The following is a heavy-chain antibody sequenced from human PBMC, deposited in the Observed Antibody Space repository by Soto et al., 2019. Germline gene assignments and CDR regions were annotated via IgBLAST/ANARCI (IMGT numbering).Heavy chain of an antibody. CDR1: GFTYGNYA. CDR2: NSGSGGGT. CDR3: ASIPHRYHALTCPGY. J-gene: IGHJ4*02. Sequence: GGSRRLSCSASGFTYGNYAMTLVRQAPGKGLECVPRNSGSGGGTYYADSVKGRCTISRDNSENTLYLHLNSQRVEDTAIYYCASIPHRYHALTCPGYWRQRALVTVSS. D-gene: IGHD3-3*02. V-gene: IGHV3-23*01.